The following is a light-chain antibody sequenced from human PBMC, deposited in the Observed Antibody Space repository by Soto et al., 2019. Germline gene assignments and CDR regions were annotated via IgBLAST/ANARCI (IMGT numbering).Light chain of an antibody. CDR2: EDN. V-gene: IGLV6-57*01. CDR3: QSYDSSNVV. Sequence: NFMLTQPHSVSESPGKTVTISCTRSSGSIASNYVQWYQQRPGSSPTIVIYEDNQRPSGVPYRFSGSIDSSSDSASLTISGLRTEDEADYYCQSYDSSNVVFGGGTQLTVL. CDR1: SGSIASNY. J-gene: IGLJ3*02.